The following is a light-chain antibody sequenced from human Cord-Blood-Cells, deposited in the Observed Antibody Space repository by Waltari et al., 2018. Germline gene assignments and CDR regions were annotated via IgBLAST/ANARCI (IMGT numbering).Light chain of an antibody. Sequence: QSALTQPASAPGSPGQSITISCTRTSSDVGGYNFVSWYQQHPGKAPKLIVYDVRKRPSGVSNRFSGSKSVNTASLTISGLQAEDEADYYCSSYTSSSTPYVFGTGTKVTVL. CDR1: SSDVGGYNF. CDR2: DVR. CDR3: SSYTSSSTPYV. J-gene: IGLJ1*01. V-gene: IGLV2-14*01.